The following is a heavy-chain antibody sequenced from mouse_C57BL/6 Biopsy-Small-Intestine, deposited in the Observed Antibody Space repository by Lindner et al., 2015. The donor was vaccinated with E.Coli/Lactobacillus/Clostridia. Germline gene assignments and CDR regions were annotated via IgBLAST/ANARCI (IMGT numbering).Heavy chain of an antibody. Sequence: VQLQESGAEFVRPGASVKLSCTASGFNIKDDFIHWVKQRSEQGLEWIGWIDPENGDTEYASKFQGKATVTADIFSNTAYLQLSSLTSEDTAVYYCTVGMDYWGQGTSVTVSS. CDR2: IDPENGDT. CDR3: TVGMDY. CDR1: GFNIKDDF. J-gene: IGHJ4*01. V-gene: IGHV14-4*01.